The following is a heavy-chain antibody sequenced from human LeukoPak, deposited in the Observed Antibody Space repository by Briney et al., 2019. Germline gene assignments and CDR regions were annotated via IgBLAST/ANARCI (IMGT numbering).Heavy chain of an antibody. CDR2: IDDDGSST. V-gene: IGHV3-74*01. D-gene: IGHD2-15*01. J-gene: IGHJ4*02. Sequence: GGSLRLSCAASGFTSSSYWMHWVRQAPGKGLVWVARIDDDGSSTVYADSVKGRFTISRDNAKNTVYLQMNRLRGEDTALYYCVRGLQGPDYWGQGTLVIVSS. CDR3: VRGLQGPDY. CDR1: GFTSSSYW.